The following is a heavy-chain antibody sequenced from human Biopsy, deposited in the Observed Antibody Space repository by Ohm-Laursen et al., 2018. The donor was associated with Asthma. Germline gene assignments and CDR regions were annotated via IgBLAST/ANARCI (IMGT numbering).Heavy chain of an antibody. CDR1: GDSFSNYA. CDR2: INPSGGST. J-gene: IGHJ3*02. V-gene: IGHV1-46*01. Sequence: ASSVKVSCKVSGDSFSNYAISWVRQAPGQGLEWMGIINPSGGSTSYAQKFQGRVTMTRDTSTSTVYMELSSLRSEDTAVYYCARVSITPGAFDIWGQGTMVTVSS. CDR3: ARVSITPGAFDI. D-gene: IGHD3-10*01.